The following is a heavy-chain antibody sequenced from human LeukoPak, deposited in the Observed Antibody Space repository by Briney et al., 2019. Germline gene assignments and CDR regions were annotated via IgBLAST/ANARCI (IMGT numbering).Heavy chain of an antibody. CDR2: IYYSGST. J-gene: IGHJ2*01. CDR1: GGSISSYY. V-gene: IGHV4-59*01. CDR3: ARTYGSSGLGYFDL. D-gene: IGHD6-13*01. Sequence: ETLSLTCTVSGGSISSYYWSWIRQPPGKGLEWIGYIYYSGSTNYSPSLKSRLTISVDTSKNQFSLKLSSVTAADTAVYYCARTYGSSGLGYFDLWGRGTLVTVSS.